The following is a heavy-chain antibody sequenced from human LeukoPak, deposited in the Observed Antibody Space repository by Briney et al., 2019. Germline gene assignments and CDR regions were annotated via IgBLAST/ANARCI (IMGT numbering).Heavy chain of an antibody. J-gene: IGHJ4*02. Sequence: GGSLRLSCAASGFTFSSYAMSWVRQAPGKGLEWVSTISGSGGSTYYADSVKGRFTISRDNSKNTLYLQMNSLRAEDTAVYYCANEGLRYFDWLLYPLLFDYWGQGTLVTVSS. CDR1: GFTFSSYA. CDR2: ISGSGGST. D-gene: IGHD3-9*01. CDR3: ANEGLRYFDWLLYPLLFDY. V-gene: IGHV3-23*01.